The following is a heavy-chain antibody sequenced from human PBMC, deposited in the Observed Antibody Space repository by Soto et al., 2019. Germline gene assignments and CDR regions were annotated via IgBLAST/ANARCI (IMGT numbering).Heavy chain of an antibody. CDR2: IYYSGST. Sequence: SETLSLTCTVSGGSISSGGYYWSWIRQRPGKGLEWIGYIYYSGSTYYNPSLKSRVTISVDTSKNQFSLKLSSVTAADTAVYYCARVNEGRWFDPWGQGTLVTVSS. CDR1: GGSISSGGYY. CDR3: ARVNEGRWFDP. J-gene: IGHJ5*02. V-gene: IGHV4-31*03.